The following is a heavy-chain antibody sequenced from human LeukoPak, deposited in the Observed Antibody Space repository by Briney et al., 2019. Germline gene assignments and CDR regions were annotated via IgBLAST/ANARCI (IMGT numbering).Heavy chain of an antibody. J-gene: IGHJ4*02. Sequence: ASVKVSCKASGYTFTRYGISWVRQSPGQGLEWMGWISAYNGNTNYAQKLQGRVTMTTDTSTSTAYMELRSLRSDDTAVYYCARDEGLYCGGDCPNGYWGQGTLVTVSS. CDR1: GYTFTRYG. CDR3: ARDEGLYCGGDCPNGY. CDR2: ISAYNGNT. V-gene: IGHV1-18*01. D-gene: IGHD2-21*01.